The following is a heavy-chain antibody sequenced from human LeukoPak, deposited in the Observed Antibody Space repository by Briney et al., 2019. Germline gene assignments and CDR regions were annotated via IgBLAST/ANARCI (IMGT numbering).Heavy chain of an antibody. CDR2: IGISGGGI. D-gene: IGHD1-14*01. Sequence: PGGSLRLSCAASGFTFSYYTMYWVRQAPGKGLEWVSIIGISGGGIHYADSVKGRFTISRDNSKNTLYLQMNSLRAEDTAVYYCATETWSDPWGQGTLVTVSS. CDR3: ATETWSDP. CDR1: GFTFSYYT. V-gene: IGHV3-23*01. J-gene: IGHJ5*02.